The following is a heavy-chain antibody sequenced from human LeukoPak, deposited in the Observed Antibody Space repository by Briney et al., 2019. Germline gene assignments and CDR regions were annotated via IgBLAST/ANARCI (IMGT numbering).Heavy chain of an antibody. CDR3: TATVDY. CDR2: IRYDGSNK. V-gene: IGHV3-30*02. J-gene: IGHJ4*02. Sequence: GGSLRLSCAASGFTFSSYGMHWVRRAPGKGLEWVAFIRYDGSNKYYADSVKGRFAISSDNSKNTLYLQMNSLRAEDTAVYYCTATVDYWGQGTLVTVSS. CDR1: GFTFSSYG. D-gene: IGHD2-21*02.